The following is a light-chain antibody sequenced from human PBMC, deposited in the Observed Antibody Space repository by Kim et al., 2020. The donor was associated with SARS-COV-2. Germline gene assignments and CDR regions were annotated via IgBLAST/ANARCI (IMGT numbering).Light chain of an antibody. CDR3: QQAATVPRT. CDR1: QDINNY. CDR2: AAS. Sequence: PSVGGRVTITCRASQDINNYLSWYQQKPGKAPKLLISAASNLETGVPSRFSGSKSGTDFTFTISSLLPEDVGTYYCQQAATVPRTFGPGTKVDIK. J-gene: IGKJ3*01. V-gene: IGKV1-33*01.